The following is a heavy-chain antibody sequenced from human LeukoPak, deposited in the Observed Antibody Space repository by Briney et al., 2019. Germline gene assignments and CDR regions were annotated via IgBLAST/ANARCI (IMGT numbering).Heavy chain of an antibody. D-gene: IGHD5-18*01. J-gene: IGHJ6*03. CDR3: ARGGDFGYSYGGYYYMDV. V-gene: IGHV3-13*01. CDR1: GFTFSSYD. CDR2: IGTAGGT. Sequence: GGSLRLSCAASGFTFSSYDVHWVRPATGKRLEWVSTIGTAGGTYYLDSVKGRFTISSENAKNSLYLQMNNLTAGDTAVYYCARGGDFGYSYGGYYYMDVWGKGTTVIVSS.